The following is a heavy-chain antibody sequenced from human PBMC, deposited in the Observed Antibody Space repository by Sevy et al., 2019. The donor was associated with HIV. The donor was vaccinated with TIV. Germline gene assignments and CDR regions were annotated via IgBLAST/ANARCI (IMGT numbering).Heavy chain of an antibody. Sequence: GGSLRLSCAASGFTFSSYGMHWVRQAPGKGLEWVAFIRYDGSNKYYADSVKGRFTISRDNSKNTLYLQMNNLRAEDTAVYYCAKEGRELRYFDWSTDYWGQGTLVTVSS. CDR2: IRYDGSNK. J-gene: IGHJ4*02. CDR1: GFTFSSYG. CDR3: AKEGRELRYFDWSTDY. V-gene: IGHV3-30*02. D-gene: IGHD3-9*01.